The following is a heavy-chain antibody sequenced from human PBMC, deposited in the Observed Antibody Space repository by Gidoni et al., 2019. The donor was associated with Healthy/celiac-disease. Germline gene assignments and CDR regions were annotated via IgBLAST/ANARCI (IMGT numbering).Heavy chain of an antibody. V-gene: IGHV1-69*01. D-gene: IGHD2-21*02. Sequence: QVQLVQSGAAVKKPGSSVKVSCKASGGTFSSYAISWVRQAPGQGLEWMGGIIPIFGTANYAQKFQGRVTITADESTSTAYMELSSLRSEDTAVYYCARVPRDCGGDCYNSWIDPWGQGTLVTVSS. J-gene: IGHJ5*02. CDR1: GGTFSSYA. CDR2: IIPIFGTA. CDR3: ARVPRDCGGDCYNSWIDP.